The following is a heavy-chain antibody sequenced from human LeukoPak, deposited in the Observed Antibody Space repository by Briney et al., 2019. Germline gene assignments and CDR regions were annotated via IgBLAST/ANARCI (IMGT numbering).Heavy chain of an antibody. J-gene: IGHJ4*02. CDR3: ARWAGSCTANNCYMPLDY. CDR2: IIPMFGSP. D-gene: IGHD1-1*01. V-gene: IGHV1-69*13. CDR1: GGTFSTYS. Sequence: SVKVSCKASGGTFSTYSINWVRQAPGQGLEWMGGIIPMFGSPNYAQKFQGGVTITADASTSTAYMELRSLTSGDTAVYFCARWAGSCTANNCYMPLDYWGQGTLVTVSS.